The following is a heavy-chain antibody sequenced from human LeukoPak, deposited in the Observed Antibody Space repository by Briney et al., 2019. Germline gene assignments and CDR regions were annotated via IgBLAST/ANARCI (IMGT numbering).Heavy chain of an antibody. CDR2: ISYDGSNK. V-gene: IGHV3-30*03. Sequence: PGGSLRLACAASGFTFSTYGMHWVRQTPGKGLEWVAVISYDGSNKYYTDSVKGRFTISRDNSKNTLYLQMNSLRAEDTAVYYCARGSGYSYACTGRDRTKSRLDYWGPGTLVTVSS. D-gene: IGHD5-18*01. J-gene: IGHJ4*02. CDR1: GFTFSTYG. CDR3: ARGSGYSYACTGRDRTKSRLDY.